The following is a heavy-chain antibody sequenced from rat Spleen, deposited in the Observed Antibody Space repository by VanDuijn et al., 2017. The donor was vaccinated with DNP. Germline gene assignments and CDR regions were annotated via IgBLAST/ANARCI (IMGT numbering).Heavy chain of an antibody. Sequence: EVQLVESGGGLVQPGRSLKLSCAASGFTFSNYYMAWVRQAPTKGLEWVAYISTGGGSTYYRDSVKGRFTISRDNAKSTLYLQMDSLRSEDTATYYCARGGVYHGWYFDFWGPGTMVTVSS. CDR3: ARGGVYHGWYFDF. CDR2: ISTGGGST. J-gene: IGHJ1*01. V-gene: IGHV5-27*01. D-gene: IGHD1-6*01. CDR1: GFTFSNYY.